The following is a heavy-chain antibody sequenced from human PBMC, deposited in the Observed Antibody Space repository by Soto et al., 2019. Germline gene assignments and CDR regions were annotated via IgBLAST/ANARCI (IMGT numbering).Heavy chain of an antibody. CDR1: GYTFIRYA. V-gene: IGHV1-3*01. Sequence: QVHLVQSGAEVKKPGASVKVSCKAPGYTFIRYAMHWVRQAPGQRLEWMGWINAGNGNTKYSEKFQGRVTITRDTSASTADMGWSNLRLEDTAGYYLAGGLFEEYGMDVWGQGTTVTVSS. CDR3: AGGLFEEYGMDV. J-gene: IGHJ6*02. D-gene: IGHD3-22*01. CDR2: INAGNGNT.